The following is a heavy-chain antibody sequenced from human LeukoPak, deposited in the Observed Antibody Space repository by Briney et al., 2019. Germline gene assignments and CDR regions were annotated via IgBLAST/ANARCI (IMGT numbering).Heavy chain of an antibody. V-gene: IGHV4-4*02. D-gene: IGHD5-24*01. CDR2: IYHSGST. Sequence: PSETLSLTCAVSGGSISSSNWWSWVRQPPGKGLEWIGEIYHSGSTNYNPSLKSRVTISVDKSKNQFSLKLSSVTAADTAVYYCARGERDGYNSRYDYWGQGTLVTVSS. J-gene: IGHJ4*02. CDR3: ARGERDGYNSRYDY. CDR1: GGSISSSNW.